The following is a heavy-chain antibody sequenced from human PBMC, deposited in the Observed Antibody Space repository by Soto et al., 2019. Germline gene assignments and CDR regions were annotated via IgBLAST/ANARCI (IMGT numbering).Heavy chain of an antibody. CDR2: TSYDGTNN. V-gene: IGHV3-30*19. Sequence: QVQLVESGGGVFQPGTSLRLSCVGSGFTFRRYVIHWVRQAPGNGLEWVALTSYDGTNNYYGDSVKGRFTISRDNSKNTVDLQMDSLRLEDTSLYDCARWGTTGGLDVWGPGTLVSVSS. D-gene: IGHD3-16*01. CDR3: ARWGTTGGLDV. CDR1: GFTFRRYV. J-gene: IGHJ4*02.